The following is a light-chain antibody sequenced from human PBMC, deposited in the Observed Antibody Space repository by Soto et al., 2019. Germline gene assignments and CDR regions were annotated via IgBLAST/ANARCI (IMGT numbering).Light chain of an antibody. CDR2: ETK. CDR3: QSYDNSLRGWV. CDR1: TSNIGSNP. Sequence: QSVLTQPPSASGTPGQRVTISCSGTTSNIGSNPVNWYQQLPGTAPKLLIFETKSRPSGVPDRFSASKSGTSASLAITGLQTEDEAHYYCQSYDNSLRGWVFGGGTKLTVL. V-gene: IGLV1-44*01. J-gene: IGLJ3*02.